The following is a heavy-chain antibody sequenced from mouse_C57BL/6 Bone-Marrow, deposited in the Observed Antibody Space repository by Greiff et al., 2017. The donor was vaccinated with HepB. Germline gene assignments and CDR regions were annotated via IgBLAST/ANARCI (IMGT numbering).Heavy chain of an antibody. Sequence: QVQLQQPGAELVRPGTSVKLSCKASGYTFTSYWMHWVKQRPGQGLEWIGVIDPSDSYTNYNQKFKGKATLTVDTSSSTAYMQLSSLTSEDSAVYYCARGGYYSIYYAMDYWGQGTSVTVSS. CDR1: GYTFTSYW. J-gene: IGHJ4*01. CDR2: IDPSDSYT. CDR3: ARGGYYSIYYAMDY. V-gene: IGHV1-59*01. D-gene: IGHD2-5*01.